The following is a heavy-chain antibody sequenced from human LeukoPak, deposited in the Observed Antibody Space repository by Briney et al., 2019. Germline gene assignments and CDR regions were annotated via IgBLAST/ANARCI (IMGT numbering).Heavy chain of an antibody. J-gene: IGHJ4*02. CDR2: FDPEDGET. CDR3: ATPKYYYDSSGYSTGFDY. Sequence: ASVKVSCKVSGYTLTELSMHRVRQAPGKGLEWMGGFDPEDGETIYAQKFQGRVTMTEDTSTDTAYMELSSLRSEDTAVYYCATPKYYYDSSGYSTGFDYWGQGTLVTVSS. V-gene: IGHV1-24*01. D-gene: IGHD3-22*01. CDR1: GYTLTELS.